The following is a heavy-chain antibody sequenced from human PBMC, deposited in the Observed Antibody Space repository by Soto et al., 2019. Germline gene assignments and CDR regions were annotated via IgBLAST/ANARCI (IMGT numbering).Heavy chain of an antibody. CDR3: ASRIVVVPAAIPPGAFDI. J-gene: IGHJ3*02. V-gene: IGHV4-4*02. CDR1: GGSISSSNW. Sequence: SETLSLTCAVSGGSISSSNWWSWVRQPPGKGLGWIGEIYHSGSTNYNPSLKSRVTISVDKSKNQFSLKLSSVTAADTAVYYCASRIVVVPAAIPPGAFDIWGQGTMVTVSS. D-gene: IGHD2-2*01. CDR2: IYHSGST.